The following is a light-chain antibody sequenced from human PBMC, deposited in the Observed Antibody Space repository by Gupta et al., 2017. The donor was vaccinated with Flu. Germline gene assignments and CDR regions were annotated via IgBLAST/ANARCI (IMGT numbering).Light chain of an antibody. CDR3: QHYNNWPLT. V-gene: IGKV3-15*01. CDR1: GSVSCN. Sequence: ENVLTQSPATLSVSRGETATLSCGASGSVSCNLAWYQQKFGQTPRLLIYGVSTRVTGLPTRFSGSGSGTQFTLTITSLQSEDSAVYYCQHYNNWPLTFGGGTRVEI. J-gene: IGKJ4*01. CDR2: GVS.